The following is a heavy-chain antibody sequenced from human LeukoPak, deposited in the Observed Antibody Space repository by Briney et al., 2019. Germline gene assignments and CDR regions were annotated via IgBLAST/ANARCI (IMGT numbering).Heavy chain of an antibody. V-gene: IGHV3-7*01. CDR3: ARGGSRQYNF. CDR2: IRHDGSEK. CDR1: RFTFSSYW. D-gene: IGHD5-18*01. Sequence: GGSLRLSCGASRFTFSSYWMSWVRQAPGKGLEWVANIRHDGSEKYYVDSVKGRFTISRDNAKDSLYLQMNSLRVEDTAVYYCARGGSRQYNFWGQETLVTVSS. J-gene: IGHJ4*02.